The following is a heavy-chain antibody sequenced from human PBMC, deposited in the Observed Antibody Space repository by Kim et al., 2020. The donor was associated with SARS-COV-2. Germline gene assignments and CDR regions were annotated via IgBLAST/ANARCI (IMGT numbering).Heavy chain of an antibody. V-gene: IGHV3-53*01. CDR3: ARDRGDPAWVGVMDV. CDR1: GFTVSGSY. Sequence: GGSLRLSCAASGFTVSGSYMSWVRQAPGKGLEWVSVIYSDSSTYYADSVKGRFTISRDNSKNTLYLQMNSLRAEDTAVYYCARDRGDPAWVGVMDVWGQGTTVTVSS. CDR2: IYSDSST. D-gene: IGHD2-21*01. J-gene: IGHJ6*02.